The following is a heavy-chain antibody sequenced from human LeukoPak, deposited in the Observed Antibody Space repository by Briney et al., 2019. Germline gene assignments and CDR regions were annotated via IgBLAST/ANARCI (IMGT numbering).Heavy chain of an antibody. CDR2: IFHSGRT. CDR3: ARDVAGPYYFDY. D-gene: IGHD2-15*01. Sequence: SETLSLTCSVSDYSIRDGYYWGWIRQPPGKGLGWIGSIFHSGRTSYNPSLKSRVTMSVDTSKNQFSLKLSSVAAADTAIYYCARDVAGPYYFDYWGQGTLVTVSS. CDR1: DYSIRDGYY. J-gene: IGHJ4*02. V-gene: IGHV4-38-2*02.